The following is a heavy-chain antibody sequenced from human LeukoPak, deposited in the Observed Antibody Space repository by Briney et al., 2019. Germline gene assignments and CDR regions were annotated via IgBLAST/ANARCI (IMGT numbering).Heavy chain of an antibody. Sequence: SETLSLTCTVSGGSISSSSYYWGWIRQPPGKGLEWIGSIYYSGSTYYNPSLKSRVTISVDTSKNQFSLKLSSVTAADTAVYYCARVGMVRGVGNKRYYFDYWGQGTLVTVSS. J-gene: IGHJ4*02. CDR3: ARVGMVRGVGNKRYYFDY. CDR1: GGSISSSSYY. CDR2: IYYSGST. D-gene: IGHD3-10*01. V-gene: IGHV4-39*07.